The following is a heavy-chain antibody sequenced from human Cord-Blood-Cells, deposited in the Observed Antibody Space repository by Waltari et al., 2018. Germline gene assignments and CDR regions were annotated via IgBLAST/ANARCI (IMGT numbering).Heavy chain of an antibody. CDR3: ARDSTNDFWSGYYTNWFDP. J-gene: IGHJ5*02. D-gene: IGHD3-3*01. CDR2: IWYDGSNK. Sequence: QVQLVESGGGVVQPGRSLRLSCAASGFTFSSYGMHWVRQAPGKGLEWVAVIWYDGSNKYYADSVKGRFTIPRDNSKNTLYLQMNSLRAEDTAVYYCARDSTNDFWSGYYTNWFDPWGQGTLVTVSS. CDR1: GFTFSSYG. V-gene: IGHV3-33*01.